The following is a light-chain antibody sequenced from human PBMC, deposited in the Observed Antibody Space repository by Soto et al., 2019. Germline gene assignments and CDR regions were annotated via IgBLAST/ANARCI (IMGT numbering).Light chain of an antibody. Sequence: QSALTQPASVSGSPGQSITISCTGTNSDVGTYNLVSWYQQHPGKAPKVMIYEATKRPSGVSNRFSGSQSGNTASLTISGLQAEDEADYYCCSYSGSDTLVVFGGGTKLTVL. CDR3: CSYSGSDTLVV. CDR1: NSDVGTYNL. J-gene: IGLJ2*01. V-gene: IGLV2-23*01. CDR2: EAT.